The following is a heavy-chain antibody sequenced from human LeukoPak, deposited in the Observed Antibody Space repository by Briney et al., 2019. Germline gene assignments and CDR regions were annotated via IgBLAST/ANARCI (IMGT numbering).Heavy chain of an antibody. CDR2: INHSGST. CDR1: GGSFSGYY. CDR3: ARGTLDIVATTPLYFDY. J-gene: IGHJ4*02. D-gene: IGHD5-12*01. Sequence: SETLSLTCAVYGGSFSGYYWSWIRQPPGKGLEWIGEINHSGSTNYNPSLKSRVTISVDTSKNQFSLKLSSVTAADTAVYYCARGTLDIVATTPLYFDYWGQGTLVIVSS. V-gene: IGHV4-34*01.